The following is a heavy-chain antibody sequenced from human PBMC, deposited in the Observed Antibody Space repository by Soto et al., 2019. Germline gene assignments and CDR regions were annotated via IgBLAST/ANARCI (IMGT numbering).Heavy chain of an antibody. J-gene: IGHJ5*02. CDR1: VASISVFY. CDR3: VRDGTKTLRDWFDP. D-gene: IGHD1-1*01. V-gene: IGHV4-4*07. CDR2: IYATGTT. Sequence: PSETLCLTCTFSVASISVFYWSWIRKSAGKGLDWIGRIYATGTTDYNPSLKSRVMMSVDTSKKQFSLKLRSVTAADTAVYYCVRDGTKTLRDWFDPWGQGISVTVSS.